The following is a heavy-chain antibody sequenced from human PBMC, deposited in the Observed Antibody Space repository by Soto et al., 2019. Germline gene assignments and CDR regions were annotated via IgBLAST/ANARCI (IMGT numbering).Heavy chain of an antibody. J-gene: IGHJ5*02. CDR3: SRFTYKSCFNWFDP. V-gene: IGHV4-39*01. CDR2: IYYSGST. CDR1: GGSISSSSYY. Sequence: PSETLSLTCTVSGGSISSSSYYWGWIRQPPGKGLEWIGSIYYSGSTYYNPPLKSRVTISVDTSRNQLSLKLSSVAAADTAVYFCSRFTYKSCFNWFDPWGQGTQVTVSS. D-gene: IGHD1-20*01.